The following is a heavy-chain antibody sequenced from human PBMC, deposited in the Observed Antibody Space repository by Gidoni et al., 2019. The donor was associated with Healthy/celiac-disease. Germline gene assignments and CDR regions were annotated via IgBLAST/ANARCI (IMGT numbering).Heavy chain of an antibody. CDR2: ISGSGGIT. J-gene: IGHJ4*02. CDR3: AKAPRDFHFDY. Sequence: EVQLLESGGGLVQPGGSLRLSCAASGFTFSIYAMSWVRQAPGKGLVLVSAISGSGGITYYAASVKGRFTISRDNSKNTLYLQMNSLRAEDTAVYYCAKAPRDFHFDYWGQGTLVTVSS. V-gene: IGHV3-23*01. CDR1: GFTFSIYA. D-gene: IGHD3-3*01.